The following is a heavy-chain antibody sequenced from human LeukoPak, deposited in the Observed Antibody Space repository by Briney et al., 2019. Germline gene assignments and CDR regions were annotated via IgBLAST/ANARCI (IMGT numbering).Heavy chain of an antibody. J-gene: IGHJ6*02. CDR1: GFTLTSYW. Sequence: PGGSLRLSCAASGFTLTSYWMSWVRQAPGKGLEWVANIKQDGSEKYYVDSVKGRFTISRDNAKNSLSLQMNSLRAEDTAVYYCARDHYGASLYGMDVWGQGTTVTVSS. CDR2: IKQDGSEK. D-gene: IGHD3-16*01. V-gene: IGHV3-7*01. CDR3: ARDHYGASLYGMDV.